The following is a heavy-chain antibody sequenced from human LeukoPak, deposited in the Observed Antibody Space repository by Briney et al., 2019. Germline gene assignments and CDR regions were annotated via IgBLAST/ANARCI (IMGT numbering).Heavy chain of an antibody. V-gene: IGHV4-59*01. CDR3: ARHGTSGTNLNWFDP. CDR1: GFTFSSYG. CDR2: IYYSGST. J-gene: IGHJ5*02. D-gene: IGHD1-1*01. Sequence: LILSCAASGFTFSSYGMHWVRQPPGKGLEWIGYIYYSGSTNYNPSLKSRVTISVGTSKNQFSLKLSSVTAADTAVYYCARHGTSGTNLNWFDPWGQGTLVTVSS.